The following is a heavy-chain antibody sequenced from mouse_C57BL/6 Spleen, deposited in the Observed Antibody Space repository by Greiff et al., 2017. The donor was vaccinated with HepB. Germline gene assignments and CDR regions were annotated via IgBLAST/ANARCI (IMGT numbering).Heavy chain of an antibody. CDR2: TNPTNGRT. CDR3: ARIKKIVATYFDY. CDR1: GYTFTSYW. J-gene: IGHJ2*01. V-gene: IGHV1S81*02. Sequence: VQLQQSGAELVKAGASVKMSCKASGYTFTSYWMHWVKQRLGQGLEWFAETNPTNGRTYYNEKFKSKATLTVDKASSTAYMQLSGPTIEDSAVYDCARIKKIVATYFDYWGQVLTLTVAS. D-gene: IGHD1-1*01.